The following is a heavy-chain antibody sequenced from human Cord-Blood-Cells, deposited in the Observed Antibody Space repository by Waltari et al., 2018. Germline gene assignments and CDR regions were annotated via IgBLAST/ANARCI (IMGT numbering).Heavy chain of an antibody. J-gene: IGHJ4*02. V-gene: IGHV4-34*01. CDR2: INHSGST. D-gene: IGHD3-3*01. Sequence: QVQLQQWGAGLLKPSETLSLTCAVYGGSFSGYYWSWLRQPPGKGLEWIGEINHSGSTNYNPSLKSRVTISVDTSKNQFSLKLSSVTAADTAVYYCARGPLRFLEWLPRGYFDYWGQGTLVTVSS. CDR3: ARGPLRFLEWLPRGYFDY. CDR1: GGSFSGYY.